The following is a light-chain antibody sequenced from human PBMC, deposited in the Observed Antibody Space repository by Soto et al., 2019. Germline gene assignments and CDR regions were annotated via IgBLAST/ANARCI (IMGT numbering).Light chain of an antibody. V-gene: IGKV3-15*01. CDR2: DTS. J-gene: IGKJ5*01. CDR3: QQYNIWRSIT. CDR1: QSVSSSY. Sequence: EIVLTQSPGTLSLSPWERATLSCRASQSVSSSYLAWYQHKPGQTPRVIIYDTSTRAAGIPARFSGSGYGTYFTLTISSLQSEDFAVYSCQQYNIWRSITFGQGTRLEIK.